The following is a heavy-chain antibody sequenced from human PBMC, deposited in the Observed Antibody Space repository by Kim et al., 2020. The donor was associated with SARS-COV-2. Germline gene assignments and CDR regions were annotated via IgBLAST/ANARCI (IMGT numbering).Heavy chain of an antibody. Sequence: GGSLRLSCVVSGFTLSSHSMHWVRQAPGRGLEWVSSISSSSYIYYADSVKGRFTVSRDNARKSQYLQMNSLRADDTAIYYCARGLSNYDYAMDVWGQGTTVTVSS. CDR3: ARGLSNYDYAMDV. V-gene: IGHV3-21*01. J-gene: IGHJ6*02. CDR1: GFTLSSHS. CDR2: ISSSSYI.